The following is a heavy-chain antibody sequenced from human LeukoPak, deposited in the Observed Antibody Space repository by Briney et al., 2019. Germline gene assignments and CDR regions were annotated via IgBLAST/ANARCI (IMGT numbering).Heavy chain of an antibody. V-gene: IGHV1-69*06. CDR2: IIPIFGTA. D-gene: IGHD3-9*01. J-gene: IGHJ4*02. Sequence: SVKVSCKASGGTFSSYAISWVRQAPGQGLEWMGGIIPIFGTANYAQKFQGRVTITADKSTSTAYMELSSLRSEDTAVYYCARESRLRYFDRYDYWGQGTLVTASS. CDR1: GGTFSSYA. CDR3: ARESRLRYFDRYDY.